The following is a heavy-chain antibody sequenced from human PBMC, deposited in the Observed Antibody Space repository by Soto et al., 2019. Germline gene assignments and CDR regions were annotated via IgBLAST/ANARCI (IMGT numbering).Heavy chain of an antibody. Sequence: SETLSLTCAVYGGSFSGYYWSWIRQPPGKGLEWIGEINHSGSTNYNPSLKSRVTISVDTSKNQFSLKLSSVTAADTAVYYCARGWGIVVVPAARAYGMDVWGQGTTVTVSS. CDR2: INHSGST. D-gene: IGHD2-2*01. J-gene: IGHJ6*02. CDR1: GGSFSGYY. CDR3: ARGWGIVVVPAARAYGMDV. V-gene: IGHV4-34*01.